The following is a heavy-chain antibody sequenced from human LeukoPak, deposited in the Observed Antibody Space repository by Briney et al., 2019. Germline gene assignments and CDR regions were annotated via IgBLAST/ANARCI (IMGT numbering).Heavy chain of an antibody. Sequence: GGSLRLSCAASGFTFSSYDMHWVRQATGKGLEYVSAIGTAGDTYYPGSVKGRFTISRGNAKNSLYLQMNSLRAGDTAVYYCARGGRDFWSGYYGLYYFDYWGQGTLVTVSS. D-gene: IGHD3-3*01. CDR1: GFTFSSYD. CDR2: IGTAGDT. J-gene: IGHJ4*02. V-gene: IGHV3-13*01. CDR3: ARGGRDFWSGYYGLYYFDY.